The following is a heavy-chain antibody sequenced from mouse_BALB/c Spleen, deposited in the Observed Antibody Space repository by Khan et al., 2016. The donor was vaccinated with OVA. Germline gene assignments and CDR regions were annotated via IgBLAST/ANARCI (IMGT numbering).Heavy chain of an antibody. J-gene: IGHJ3*01. CDR1: GFTFSSYS. Sequence: DVHLVESGGDLVKPGGSLKFSCAASGFTFSSYSMSWVRQTPDKRLEWVATISSGGDYTYYSDNVKGRFTISRDNAKNTLYLQMSSLKSEDTAMYYCASHLTGSFAYWGQGTLVTVSA. CDR2: ISSGGDYT. V-gene: IGHV5-6*01. CDR3: ASHLTGSFAY.